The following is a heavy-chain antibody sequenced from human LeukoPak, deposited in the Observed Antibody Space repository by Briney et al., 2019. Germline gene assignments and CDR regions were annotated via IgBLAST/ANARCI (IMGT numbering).Heavy chain of an antibody. D-gene: IGHD2-15*01. V-gene: IGHV3-23*01. J-gene: IGHJ3*02. CDR2: ISGSGGST. CDR3: AKTIVVVVAARDAFGI. Sequence: PGGSLRLSCAASGFTFSSYAMSWVRQAPGKGLEWVSAISGSGGSTYYADSVKGRFTISRDNSKNTLYLQMNSLRAEDTAVYYCAKTIVVVVAARDAFGIWGQGTMVTVSS. CDR1: GFTFSSYA.